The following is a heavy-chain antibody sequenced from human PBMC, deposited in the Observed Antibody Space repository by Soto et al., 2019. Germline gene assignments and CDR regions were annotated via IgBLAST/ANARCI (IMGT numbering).Heavy chain of an antibody. CDR1: GGSFSGYY. Sequence: SETLSLTCAVYGGSFSGYYWSWIRQPPGKGLEWIGEINHSGSTNYNPSLKSRVTISVDTSKNQFSLKLSSVTAADTAVYYCARHTTAAAGSTFDPWGQRTPVTVSS. J-gene: IGHJ5*02. CDR2: INHSGST. V-gene: IGHV4-34*01. CDR3: ARHTTAAAGSTFDP. D-gene: IGHD6-13*01.